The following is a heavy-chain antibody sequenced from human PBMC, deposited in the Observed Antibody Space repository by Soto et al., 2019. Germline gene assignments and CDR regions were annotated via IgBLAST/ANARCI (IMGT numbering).Heavy chain of an antibody. CDR2: MSPKSGNT. J-gene: IGHJ3*02. Sequence: QVQLVQSGAEVKKPGASVKVSFKASGYTFTSYDINWVRQATGQGLEWMGWMSPKSGNTGYAQKFHGRVTMTRNTSISTAYMELSSLRSENTAVYYCARAFAGGELLWFGEGRAFDIWGQGTMVTVSS. CDR1: GYTFTSYD. V-gene: IGHV1-8*01. D-gene: IGHD3-10*01. CDR3: ARAFAGGELLWFGEGRAFDI.